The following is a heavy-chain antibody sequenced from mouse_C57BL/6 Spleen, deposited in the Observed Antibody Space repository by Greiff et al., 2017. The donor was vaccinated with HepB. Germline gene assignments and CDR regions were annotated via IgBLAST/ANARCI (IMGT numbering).Heavy chain of an antibody. D-gene: IGHD2-1*01. CDR2: IYPGDGDT. Sequence: VQLQQSGPELVKPGASVKISCKASGYAFSSSWMNWVKQRPGKGLEWIGRIYPGDGDTNYNGKFKGKATLTADKSSSTAYMQLSSLTSEDSAVYFCARRRVTGFDYWGQGTTLTVSS. J-gene: IGHJ2*01. CDR3: ARRRVTGFDY. CDR1: GYAFSSSW. V-gene: IGHV1-82*01.